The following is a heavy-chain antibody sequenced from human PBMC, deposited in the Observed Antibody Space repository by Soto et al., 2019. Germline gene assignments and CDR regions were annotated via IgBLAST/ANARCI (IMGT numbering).Heavy chain of an antibody. CDR1: GGSISSYY. D-gene: IGHD6-6*01. J-gene: IGHJ4*02. V-gene: IGHV4-59*08. Sequence: QVQLQESGPGLVKPSETLSLTCTVSGGSISSYYWSWIRQPPGKGLEWIGYIYYSGSTNYNPSLKSRVTISVDTSKNQFSLKLGSVTAADTAVYYCARHVWEGSSPYFDYWGQGTLVTVSS. CDR3: ARHVWEGSSPYFDY. CDR2: IYYSGST.